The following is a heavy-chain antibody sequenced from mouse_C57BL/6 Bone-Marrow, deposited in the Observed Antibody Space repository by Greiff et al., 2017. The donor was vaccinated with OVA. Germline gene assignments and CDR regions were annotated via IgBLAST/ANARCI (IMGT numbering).Heavy chain of an antibody. Sequence: QVQLQQPGAELVRPGSSVKLSCKASGYTFTSYWMDWVKQRPGQGLEWIGNIYPSDSETHYNQKFKDKATLTVDKSSSTAYMQLSSLTSEDSAVYYCAIRGGLGPFDYWGQGTTLTVSS. CDR1: GYTFTSYW. V-gene: IGHV1-61*01. CDR2: IYPSDSET. CDR3: AIRGGLGPFDY. J-gene: IGHJ2*01. D-gene: IGHD4-1*01.